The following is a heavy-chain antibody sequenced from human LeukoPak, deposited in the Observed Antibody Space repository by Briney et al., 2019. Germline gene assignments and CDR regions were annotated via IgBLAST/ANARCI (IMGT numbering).Heavy chain of an antibody. CDR2: ISSSSSYI. V-gene: IGHV3-21*01. CDR1: GFTFSSYS. J-gene: IGHJ3*02. CDR3: ARDPQRGYSYGKHDAFDI. Sequence: GGALRLSCAASGFTFSSYSMNWVRQAPGKGLEWVSSISSSSSYIYYADSVKGRFTISRDNAKNSLYLQMNSLRAEDTAVYYCARDPQRGYSYGKHDAFDIWGQGTMVTVSS. D-gene: IGHD5-18*01.